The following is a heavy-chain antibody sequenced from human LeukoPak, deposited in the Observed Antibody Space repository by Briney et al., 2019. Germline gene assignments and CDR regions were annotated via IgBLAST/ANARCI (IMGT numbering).Heavy chain of an antibody. J-gene: IGHJ3*02. CDR3: ARDGALAYCGGDCYHSYDAFDI. Sequence: GRSLRLSCAASGFTFSSYAMHWVRHAPGKGLLWVSRINSDGSSTSYADSVKGRFTISRDNAKNTLYLQMNSLRAEDTAVYYCARDGALAYCGGDCYHSYDAFDIWGQGTMVTVSS. CDR1: GFTFSSYA. V-gene: IGHV3-74*01. CDR2: INSDGSST. D-gene: IGHD2-21*02.